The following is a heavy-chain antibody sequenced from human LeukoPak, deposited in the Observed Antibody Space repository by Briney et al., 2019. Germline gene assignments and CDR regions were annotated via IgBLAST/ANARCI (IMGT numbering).Heavy chain of an antibody. CDR3: AKAGGYYGSGSPDYFDH. V-gene: IGHV3-23*01. D-gene: IGHD3-10*01. Sequence: GGSLRLSCAASGFNFSSYAMTWVRQAPGKGLEWVSSLSGSGANIFYADSVKGRFTISRDNSQNTVFLQMNSLRAEDTAVYFCAKAGGYYGSGSPDYFDHWGQGTLVTVSS. CDR1: GFNFSSYA. J-gene: IGHJ4*02. CDR2: LSGSGANI.